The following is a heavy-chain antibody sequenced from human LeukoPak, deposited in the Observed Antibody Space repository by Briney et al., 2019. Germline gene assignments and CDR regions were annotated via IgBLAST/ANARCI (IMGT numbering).Heavy chain of an antibody. Sequence: GGSLRLSCAASGFTFSTYDMHWVRQTAGKGLEWVSSIDTTGDTYYPASVKGRFTISRENAKNSLYLQMNSLRAGDTAVYYCTRGITSSSYGRGWYFDLWGRGTLVTVSS. CDR2: IDTTGDT. CDR1: GFTFSTYD. V-gene: IGHV3-13*01. CDR3: TRGITSSSYGRGWYFDL. J-gene: IGHJ2*01. D-gene: IGHD2-2*01.